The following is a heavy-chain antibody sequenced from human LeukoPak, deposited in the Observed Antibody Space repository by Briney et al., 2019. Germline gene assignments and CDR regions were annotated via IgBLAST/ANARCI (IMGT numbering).Heavy chain of an antibody. V-gene: IGHV1-69*06. J-gene: IGHJ4*02. CDR3: AGARVDNWNDAIDY. D-gene: IGHD1-1*01. CDR2: IVPIFGTA. Sequence: SVKVSCKASGGTFSSYAISWVRQAPGQGLEWMGGIVPIFGTANYAQKFQGRVTITADKSTSTAYMELSSLRSEDTAVYYCAGARVDNWNDAIDYWGQGTLVTVSS. CDR1: GGTFSSYA.